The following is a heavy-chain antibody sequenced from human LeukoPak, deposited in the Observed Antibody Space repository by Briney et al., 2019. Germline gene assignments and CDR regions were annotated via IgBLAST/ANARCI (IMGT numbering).Heavy chain of an antibody. Sequence: GGSLRLSCAASGFTFSSYAMSWVRQAPGKGLEWVSAISGSGGSTYYADSVKGRFTISRDNSKNTLYLQMNSLRAEDTAVYYCAKDDYHDSSGYYADWGQGTLVTVSS. J-gene: IGHJ4*02. CDR1: GFTFSSYA. D-gene: IGHD3-22*01. V-gene: IGHV3-23*01. CDR3: AKDDYHDSSGYYAD. CDR2: ISGSGGST.